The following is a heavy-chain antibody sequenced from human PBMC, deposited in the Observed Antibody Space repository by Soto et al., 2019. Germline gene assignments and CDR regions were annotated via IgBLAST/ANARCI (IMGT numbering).Heavy chain of an antibody. CDR3: AKSAAADHYYYYGMDV. CDR1: GFTFSSYA. J-gene: IGHJ6*02. V-gene: IGHV3-23*01. CDR2: ISGSGGST. Sequence: GGSLRLSCAASGFTFSSYAMSWVRQAPGKGLEWVSAISGSGGSTYYADSVKGRFTISRDNSKNTLYLQMNSLGAEETAVYYCAKSAAADHYYYYGMDVWGQGTTVTVSS. D-gene: IGHD2-2*01.